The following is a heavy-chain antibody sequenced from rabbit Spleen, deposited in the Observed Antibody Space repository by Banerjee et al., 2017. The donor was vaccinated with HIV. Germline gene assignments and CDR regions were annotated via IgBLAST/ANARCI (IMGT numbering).Heavy chain of an antibody. V-gene: IGHV1S45*01. D-gene: IGHD4-1*01. CDR2: IDTSDGDT. CDR3: ARETSSGWGIVSYYFTL. Sequence: LEESGGGLVKPGGTLTLTCTVSGFSFSSNWICWVRQAPGKGLEWIACIDTSDGDTDYANWPKGRFTISKTSSTTVTLQMTRLTAADTAIYFCARETSSGWGIVSYYFTLWGQGTLVTVS. J-gene: IGHJ4*01. CDR1: GFSFSSNW.